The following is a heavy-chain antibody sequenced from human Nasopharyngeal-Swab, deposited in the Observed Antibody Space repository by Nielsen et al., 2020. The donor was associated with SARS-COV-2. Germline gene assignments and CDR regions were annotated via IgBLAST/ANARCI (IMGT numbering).Heavy chain of an antibody. Sequence: GGSLRLSCAASGFTFDDYTMHWVRQAPGEGLEWVSGINWNSGRKGYADSVKGRFTISGDNAKNSLYLLMNSLRSEDTALYYCARGTADYSNPSFDYWGQGTLVTVPS. CDR3: ARGTADYSNPSFDY. V-gene: IGHV3-9*01. CDR2: INWNSGRK. D-gene: IGHD4-11*01. CDR1: GFTFDDYT. J-gene: IGHJ4*02.